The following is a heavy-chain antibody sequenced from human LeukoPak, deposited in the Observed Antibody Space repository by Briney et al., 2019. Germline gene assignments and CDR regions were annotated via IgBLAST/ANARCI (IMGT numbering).Heavy chain of an antibody. V-gene: IGHV3-33*08. CDR3: ARDYRLYHWDIHDAFDI. J-gene: IGHJ3*02. CDR1: GFTFSSYA. Sequence: PGRSLRLSCAASGFTFSSYAMHWVRQAPGKGLEWVAVIWYDGSNKYYADSVKGRFTISRDNSKNTLYLQMNSLRAEDTAVYYCARDYRLYHWDIHDAFDIWGQGTMVTVSS. CDR2: IWYDGSNK. D-gene: IGHD3-16*01.